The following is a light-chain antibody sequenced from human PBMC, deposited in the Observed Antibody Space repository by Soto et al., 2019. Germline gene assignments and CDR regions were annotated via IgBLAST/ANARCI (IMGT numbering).Light chain of an antibody. Sequence: DIQLTQSPSFLSASVGDRVTITCRASQGISSYLAWYQQKPGKAPKLLIYAASTLQSGVPSRFSGSGSGTEFTLTISSLQPEDFATYSCQQLNSYPLTVGGGTKVEIK. CDR2: AAS. J-gene: IGKJ4*01. CDR1: QGISSY. V-gene: IGKV1-9*01. CDR3: QQLNSYPLT.